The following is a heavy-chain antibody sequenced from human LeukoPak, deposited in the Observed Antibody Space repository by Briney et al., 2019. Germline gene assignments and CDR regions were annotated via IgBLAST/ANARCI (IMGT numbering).Heavy chain of an antibody. J-gene: IGHJ4*02. Sequence: PGGSLRLSCAGSGFTFSTYSMNWVRQAPGKGLEWVSYISSTTGTTHYADSVKGRFTISRDNSKNTLYLQMNSLRADDTALYYCAKDLRLSVGTSPFDYWGQGTLVTVSS. CDR3: AKDLRLSVGTSPFDY. CDR1: GFTFSTYS. V-gene: IGHV3-48*01. D-gene: IGHD4-23*01. CDR2: ISSTTGTT.